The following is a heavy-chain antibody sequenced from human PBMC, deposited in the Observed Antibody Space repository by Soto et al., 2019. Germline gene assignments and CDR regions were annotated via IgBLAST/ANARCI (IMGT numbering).Heavy chain of an antibody. CDR2: IFYSGPT. D-gene: IGHD3-16*01. CDR3: ARDRVMLTFGRASEKWSIDS. Sequence: PSETLSLTCTVSGDSISSGVHYWSWIRQLPGKGLEWIGYIFYSGPTYYNPSLKSRVTISVDTSKNQFSLKLNSVTAADTAVYYCARDRVMLTFGRASEKWSIDSWRQGTLVTVS. J-gene: IGHJ4*02. V-gene: IGHV4-31*03. CDR1: GDSISSGVHY.